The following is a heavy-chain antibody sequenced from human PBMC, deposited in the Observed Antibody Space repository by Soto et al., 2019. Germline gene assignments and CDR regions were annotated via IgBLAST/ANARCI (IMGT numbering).Heavy chain of an antibody. D-gene: IGHD6-13*01. CDR2: IYTSGST. J-gene: IGHJ4*02. CDR1: GGSISSYY. CDR3: AHLYSSSWVFDY. V-gene: IGHV4-4*07. Sequence: PSETLSLTCTVSGGSISSYYWSWIRQPAGKGLEWIGRIYTSGSTNYSPSLKSRLTITKDTSKNQVVLTMTNMDPVDTATYYCAHLYSSSWVFDYWGQGTLVTVSS.